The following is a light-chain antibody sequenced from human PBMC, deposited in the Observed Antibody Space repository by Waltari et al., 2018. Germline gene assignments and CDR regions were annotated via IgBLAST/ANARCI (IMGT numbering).Light chain of an antibody. CDR3: CSYAGSSLHAV. CDR2: EVS. CDR1: SSDVGSYNL. J-gene: IGLJ7*01. V-gene: IGLV2-23*02. Sequence: QSALTQPASVSGSPGQSITISCTGTSSDVGSYNLFSWYQQPPGKAPKLMIYEVSKRPSGVSNRFSGSKSGNTASLTISGLQAEDEADYYCCSYAGSSLHAVFGGGTQLTVL.